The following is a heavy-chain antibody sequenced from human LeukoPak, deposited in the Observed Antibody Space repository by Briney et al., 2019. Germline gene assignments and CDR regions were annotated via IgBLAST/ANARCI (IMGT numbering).Heavy chain of an antibody. CDR2: INPYSGDT. CDR3: ARDSIAAAGKVDY. CDR1: GYTFTGYY. D-gene: IGHD6-13*01. V-gene: IGHV1-2*02. Sequence: ASVKVSCKASGYTFTGYYMHWVRQAPGEGFEWMGWINPYSGDTNYAQKFQGRVTMTRDTSISTAYMELSRLRFDDTAVYYCARDSIAAAGKVDYWGQGTLVTVSS. J-gene: IGHJ4*02.